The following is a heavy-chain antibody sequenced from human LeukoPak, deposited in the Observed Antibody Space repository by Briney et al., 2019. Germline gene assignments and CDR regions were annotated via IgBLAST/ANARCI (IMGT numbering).Heavy chain of an antibody. J-gene: IGHJ3*02. V-gene: IGHV3-53*01. CDR2: IYSGGST. D-gene: IGHD6-19*01. CDR3: ASRDQAAVAGTLCAFDI. Sequence: GGSLRLSCAASGFTVSSNYMSWVRQAPGKGLEWVSVIYSGGSTYYADSVKGRFTISRDNSKNTLYLQMNSLRAEDTAVYYCASRDQAAVAGTLCAFDIGGQGTMVTVSS. CDR1: GFTVSSNY.